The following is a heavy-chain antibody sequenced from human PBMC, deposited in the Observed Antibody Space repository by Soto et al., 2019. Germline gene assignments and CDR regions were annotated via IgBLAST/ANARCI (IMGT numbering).Heavy chain of an antibody. J-gene: IGHJ3*02. Sequence: GGSLRLSCAASGFTFSSYAMSWVRQAPGKGLEWVSAISGSGGSKYYADSVKGRFTISRDNSKNTLYLQMNSLRAEDTAVYYCAKSTAVNSSASDAFDIWGQGTMVTVSS. V-gene: IGHV3-23*01. CDR1: GFTFSSYA. CDR2: ISGSGGSK. CDR3: AKSTAVNSSASDAFDI. D-gene: IGHD6-6*01.